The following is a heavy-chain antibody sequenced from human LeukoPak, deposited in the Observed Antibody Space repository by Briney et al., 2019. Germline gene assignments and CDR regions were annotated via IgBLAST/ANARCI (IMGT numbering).Heavy chain of an antibody. V-gene: IGHV5-51*01. D-gene: IGHD2-2*02. CDR3: ARTYCSSTSCYIGNWFDP. J-gene: IGHJ5*02. CDR1: GYSFTSYW. Sequence: GESLKISCKGSGYSFTSYWIGWVRQMPGKGLEWMGIIYPGDSDTRYSPSFQGQVTISADKSISTAYLQWSSLKASDTAMYYCARTYCSSTSCYIGNWFDPWGRGTLVTVSS. CDR2: IYPGDSDT.